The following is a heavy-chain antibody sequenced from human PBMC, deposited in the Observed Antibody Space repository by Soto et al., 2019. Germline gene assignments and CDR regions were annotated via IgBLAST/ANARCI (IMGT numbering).Heavy chain of an antibody. CDR3: ARGSRILTGYFYDFDY. V-gene: IGHV3-7*03. CDR1: WVTFSSFW. Sequence: GFLRLSCAASWVTFSSFWSSWVRQAPGKGLEWVANIKQDGSEKCYVDSVKGRFTISRDNAKNSLYLQMNSLRAEDTAVYYCARGSRILTGYFYDFDYWGQGTLVTVSS. CDR2: IKQDGSEK. J-gene: IGHJ4*02. D-gene: IGHD3-9*01.